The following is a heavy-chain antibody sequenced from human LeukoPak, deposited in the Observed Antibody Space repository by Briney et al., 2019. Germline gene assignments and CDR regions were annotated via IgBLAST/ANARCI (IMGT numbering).Heavy chain of an antibody. CDR3: AKRGVVIRVILVGFHKEAYYFDS. CDR1: GITLSNYG. CDR2: ISDSGGRT. J-gene: IGHJ4*02. Sequence: PGGSLRLSCAVSGITLSNYGMSWVRQAPRKGLEWVAGISDSGGRTNYADSVKGRFTISRDNPKNTLYLQMNSLRPEDTAVYFCAKRGVVIRVILVGFHKEAYYFDSWGQGVLVTVSS. V-gene: IGHV3-23*01. D-gene: IGHD3-22*01.